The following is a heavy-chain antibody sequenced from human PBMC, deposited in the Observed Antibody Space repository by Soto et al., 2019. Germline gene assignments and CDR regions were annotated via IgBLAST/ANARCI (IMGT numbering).Heavy chain of an antibody. CDR1: GFAFGSYW. CDR3: LRDQRHWNEFADQ. D-gene: IGHD1-1*01. J-gene: IGHJ4*02. CDR2: ISQDGTIA. Sequence: VQLVESGGGLVQPGGSLRLSCAASGFAFGSYWMHWVRQAPGKGLVWVSRISQDGTIASQAESVKGRFNISRDNAKNTLYLQMNSLRADDTAVYYCLRDQRHWNEFADQWGQGTLVTVSS. V-gene: IGHV3-74*01.